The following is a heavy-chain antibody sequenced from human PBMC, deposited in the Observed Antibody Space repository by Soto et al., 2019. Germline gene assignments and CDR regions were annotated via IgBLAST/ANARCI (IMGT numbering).Heavy chain of an antibody. J-gene: IGHJ5*02. Sequence: SGGSLRLSCAASGFTFSSYAMSWVRQAPGKGLEWVSAISGSGGSTYYADSVKGRFTISRDNSKNTLCLQMNSLRAEDTAVYYCAKATAAAGTSSWFDPWGQGTLVTVSS. CDR2: ISGSGGST. CDR3: AKATAAAGTSSWFDP. V-gene: IGHV3-23*01. D-gene: IGHD6-13*01. CDR1: GFTFSSYA.